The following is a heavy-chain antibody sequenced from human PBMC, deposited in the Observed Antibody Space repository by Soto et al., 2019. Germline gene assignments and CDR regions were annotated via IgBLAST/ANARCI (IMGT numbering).Heavy chain of an antibody. CDR1: GFTFSSYA. CDR2: ISGSGGST. V-gene: IGHV3-23*01. J-gene: IGHJ4*02. D-gene: IGHD2-21*01. CDR3: AKGLGFPDYYFDY. Sequence: PGGSLRLSCAAPGFTFSSYAMSWVRQAPEKGLEWVSAISGSGGSTYYADSVKGRFTISRDNSKNTLYLQMNSLRAEDTAVYYCAKGLGFPDYYFDYWGQGTLVTVSS.